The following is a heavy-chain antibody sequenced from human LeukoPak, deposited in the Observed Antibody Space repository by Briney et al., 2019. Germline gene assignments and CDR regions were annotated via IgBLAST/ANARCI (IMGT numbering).Heavy chain of an antibody. J-gene: IGHJ6*02. CDR2: INPNSGGT. Sequence: ASVNVSFTASGYTFTVYYMHWVRQAPGQGLEWMGWINPNSGGTNYAQKFQGRVTMTRDTSISTAYMELSRLRSDDTAVYYCARDGGEMATITYYYYGMDVWGQGTTVTVSS. CDR1: GYTFTVYY. CDR3: ARDGGEMATITYYYYGMDV. V-gene: IGHV1-2*02. D-gene: IGHD5-24*01.